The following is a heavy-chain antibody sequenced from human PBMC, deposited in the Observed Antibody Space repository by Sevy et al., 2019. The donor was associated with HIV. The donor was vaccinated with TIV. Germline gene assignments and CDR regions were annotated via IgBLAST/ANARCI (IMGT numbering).Heavy chain of an antibody. CDR1: GGTFSSYA. V-gene: IGHV1-69*13. J-gene: IGHJ5*02. CDR2: IIPIFGTA. CDR3: ALENKNWFDP. Sequence: ASVKASCKASGGTFSSYAISWVRQAPGQGLEWMGGIIPIFGTANYAQKFQGRVTITADESTSTAYMELSSLRSEDTAVYYCALENKNWFDPWGQGTLVTVSS.